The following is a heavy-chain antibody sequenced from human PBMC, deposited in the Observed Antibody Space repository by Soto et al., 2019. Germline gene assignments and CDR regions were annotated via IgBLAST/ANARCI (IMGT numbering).Heavy chain of an antibody. V-gene: IGHV1-69*13. CDR2: IIPIFGTA. Sequence: SVKVSCKASGGTFSSYAISWVRQAPGQGLEWMGGIIPIFGTANYAQKFQGRVTITADESTSTAYMELSSLRSEDTAVYYCARDLRPWEVGVVIYSGGMDVWGQGTTVTVSS. CDR1: GGTFSSYA. CDR3: ARDLRPWEVGVVIYSGGMDV. J-gene: IGHJ6*02. D-gene: IGHD3-3*01.